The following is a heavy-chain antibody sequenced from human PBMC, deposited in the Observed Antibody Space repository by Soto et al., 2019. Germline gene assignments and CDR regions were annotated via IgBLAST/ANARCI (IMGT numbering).Heavy chain of an antibody. CDR3: VRGRNCAFDI. CDR1: GDSVSSNNVA. Sequence: SQTLSLTCGISGDSVSSNNVAWNWIRQSPSRGLEWLGRTYYTSKWYNDYAVSVKSRITINPDTSKNQFSLQLNSETPEDTAVYYCVRGRNCAFDIWGQGTMVTVS. V-gene: IGHV6-1*01. CDR2: TYYTSKWYN. J-gene: IGHJ3*02.